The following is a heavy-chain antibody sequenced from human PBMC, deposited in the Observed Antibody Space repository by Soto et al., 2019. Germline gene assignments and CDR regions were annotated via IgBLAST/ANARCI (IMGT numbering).Heavy chain of an antibody. D-gene: IGHD2-2*01. Sequence: PSETLSLTCTVSGGSISSFYWSWIRQPPGKGLEWIGYIYYSGSTNYNPSLKSRITMAVDTSKNQFSLKLTSVTAADTAVYYCASGSISSLHCFDYWGQGTLVTVSS. CDR3: ASGSISSLHCFDY. CDR2: IYYSGST. V-gene: IGHV4-59*01. J-gene: IGHJ4*02. CDR1: GGSISSFY.